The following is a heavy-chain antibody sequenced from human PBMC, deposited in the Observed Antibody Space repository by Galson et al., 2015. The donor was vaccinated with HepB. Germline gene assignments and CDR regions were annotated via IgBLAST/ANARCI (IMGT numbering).Heavy chain of an antibody. CDR3: ARICSSTTCSTNSFDY. D-gene: IGHD2-2*02. J-gene: IGHJ4*02. Sequence: ETLSLTCTVSGGSISSSSYYWGWIRQPPGKGLEWIGTIYYSGSTYYNPSLKSRVTISVDSSKNQFSLRLSSVTAAGTAFYYCARICSSTTCSTNSFDYWGQGTLVTVSS. V-gene: IGHV4-39*01. CDR2: IYYSGST. CDR1: GGSISSSSYY.